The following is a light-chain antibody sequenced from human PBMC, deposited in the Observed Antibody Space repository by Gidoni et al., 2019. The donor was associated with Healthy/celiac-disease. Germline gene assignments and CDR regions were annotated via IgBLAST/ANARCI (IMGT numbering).Light chain of an antibody. Sequence: EIVLTQSPGTLSLSPGERATLSCRASQSVSSSYVAWYQQKPGQAPRLLIYGASSRAPGIPDRFSGSGSGTDFTLTISRLEPEDFAVYYCQQYGSSPFTFGPXTKVDIK. V-gene: IGKV3-20*01. J-gene: IGKJ3*01. CDR1: QSVSSSY. CDR3: QQYGSSPFT. CDR2: GAS.